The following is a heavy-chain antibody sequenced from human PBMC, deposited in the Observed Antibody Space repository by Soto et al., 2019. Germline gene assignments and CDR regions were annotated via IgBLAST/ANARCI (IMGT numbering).Heavy chain of an antibody. Sequence: VGSLRLSCASSVFTLNNYQMNCVRHSPGKGLDWVSVIYSGGVTYYAGSVKGRFTITRDSSKNTVYLQMHSLRAEDTAIYYCARDTSTTGYYGLDGWGQGTTDTVSS. D-gene: IGHD3-10*01. CDR2: IYSGGVT. J-gene: IGHJ6*02. CDR3: ARDTSTTGYYGLDG. V-gene: IGHV3-53*01. CDR1: VFTLNNYQ.